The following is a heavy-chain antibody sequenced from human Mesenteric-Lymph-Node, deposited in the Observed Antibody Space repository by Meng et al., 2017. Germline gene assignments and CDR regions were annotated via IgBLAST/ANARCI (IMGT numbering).Heavy chain of an antibody. D-gene: IGHD3-10*01. CDR1: GGSISSSSYY. V-gene: IGHV4-39*07. CDR2: IYYSGST. CDR3: ANRAWLES. Sequence: SETLSLTCTVSGGSISSSSYYWGWIRQPPGKGLEWIGSIYYSGSTYYNPSLKSRVTISVDTSKNQFSLKLSSVTAADTAVYYCANRAWLESWGQGTLVTVSS. J-gene: IGHJ5*01.